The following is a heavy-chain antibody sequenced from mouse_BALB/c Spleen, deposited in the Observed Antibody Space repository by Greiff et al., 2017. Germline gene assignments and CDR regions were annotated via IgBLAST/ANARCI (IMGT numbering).Heavy chain of an antibody. CDR1: GFTFSSYG. V-gene: IGHV5-6-3*01. Sequence: EVQLVESGGGLVQPGGSLKLSCAASGFTFSSYGMSWVRQTPDKRLELVATINSNGGSTYYPDSVKGRFTISRDNAKNTLYLQMSSLKSEDTAMYYCARQGPANAMDYWGQGTSVTVSS. CDR3: ARQGPANAMDY. J-gene: IGHJ4*01. CDR2: INSNGGST.